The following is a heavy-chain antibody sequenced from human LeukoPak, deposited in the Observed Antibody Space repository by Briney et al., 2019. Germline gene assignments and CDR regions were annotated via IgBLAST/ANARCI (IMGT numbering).Heavy chain of an antibody. CDR1: AATFSIYA. CDR2: IITIFGKA. Sequence: PSVTLSFTGAAATFSIYAISWVRQAPGPGLVRMGGIITIFGKANYGQKYEDRVTITGDESTSTDYMELSSLRSEDTAVYYCARALYYYGSGSFFRECWFDYGGQGTLVIVSS. CDR3: ARALYYYGSGSFFRECWFDY. J-gene: IGHJ4*02. D-gene: IGHD3-10*01. V-gene: IGHV1-69*13.